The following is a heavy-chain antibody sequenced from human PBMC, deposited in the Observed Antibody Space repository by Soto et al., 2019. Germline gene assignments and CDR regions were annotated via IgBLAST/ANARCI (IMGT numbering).Heavy chain of an antibody. CDR1: GGSFSGYY. CDR2: INDRGSI. CDR3: ARESHDILTGPPWVWYFDL. Sequence: QVQLQQWGAGPLRPLETLSLTCGVSGGSFSGYYWAWIRQSPGKGLEGIGEINDRGSINYNPSLKSGVSISVDTSKNHYSLNLRSVTDADTAVYYGARESHDILTGPPWVWYFDLWGRGTLVTVSS. J-gene: IGHJ2*01. D-gene: IGHD3-9*01. V-gene: IGHV4-34*01.